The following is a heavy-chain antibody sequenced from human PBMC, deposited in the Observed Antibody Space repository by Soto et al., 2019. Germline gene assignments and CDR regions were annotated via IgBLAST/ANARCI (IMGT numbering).Heavy chain of an antibody. J-gene: IGHJ3*02. CDR3: ARDARAMNAFDI. D-gene: IGHD5-18*01. V-gene: IGHV4-30-2*01. CDR1: GGSMNSGGFS. CDR2: IYHSGST. Sequence: QLQLQESGSGLVAPSQPLSLTCAVWGGSMNSGGFSWRWLRQPPGKGLEWIGYIYHSGSTYYNPPLKSRVTISVDRSKNQFSLKLSSVTAADTAVYYCARDARAMNAFDIWGQGTMVTVSS.